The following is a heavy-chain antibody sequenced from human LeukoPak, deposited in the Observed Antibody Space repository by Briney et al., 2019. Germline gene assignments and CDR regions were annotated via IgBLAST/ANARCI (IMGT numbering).Heavy chain of an antibody. Sequence: PSETLSLTCTVSGGSISSYYWSWIRQPPGKGLEWIGSIYYSGSTYYNPSLKSRVTISVDTSKNQFSLKLSSVTAADTAVYYCARGGYSYDPNWFDPWGQGTLVTVSS. J-gene: IGHJ5*02. CDR2: IYYSGST. CDR1: GGSISSYY. D-gene: IGHD5-18*01. CDR3: ARGGYSYDPNWFDP. V-gene: IGHV4-59*01.